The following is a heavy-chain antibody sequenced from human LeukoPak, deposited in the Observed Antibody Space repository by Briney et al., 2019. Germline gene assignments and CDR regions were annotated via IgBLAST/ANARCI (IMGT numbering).Heavy chain of an antibody. CDR2: IYPGDSDT. Sequence: GESLRVSCKGSGYSFTSYWIGWVRQMPGKGLERMGIIYPGDSDTRYSPSFQGQVTISADKSISTAYLQWSSLKASDTAMYYCVRRRWSSSWYEAPNYDYWGQGTLVTVPS. CDR1: GYSFTSYW. D-gene: IGHD6-13*01. CDR3: VRRRWSSSWYEAPNYDY. V-gene: IGHV5-51*01. J-gene: IGHJ4*02.